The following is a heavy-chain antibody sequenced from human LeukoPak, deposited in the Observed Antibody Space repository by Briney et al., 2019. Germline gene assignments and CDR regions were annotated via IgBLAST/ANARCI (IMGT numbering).Heavy chain of an antibody. V-gene: IGHV3-23*01. Sequence: PGGSLRLSCAASGFTFSSYAMSWVRQAPGKGLEWVSAISGSGGSTYYADSVKGRFTISRDNSKNTLYPQMNSLRAEDTAVYYCAKAHDFWSGYYDYWGQGTLVTVSS. CDR1: GFTFSSYA. J-gene: IGHJ4*02. CDR2: ISGSGGST. D-gene: IGHD3-3*01. CDR3: AKAHDFWSGYYDY.